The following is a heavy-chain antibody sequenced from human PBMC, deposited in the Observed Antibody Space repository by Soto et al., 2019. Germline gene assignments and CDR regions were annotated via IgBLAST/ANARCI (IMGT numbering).Heavy chain of an antibody. Sequence: EMQLVESGGGLVQPGRSLRLSCAASGFTFDAYAMHWVRQVPGKGLEWVSGISWNSEVKLYADTTKGRFAISRYNAKNSLYLQIDGLGVEDTAFYYCVKDRRFLEAWGAFDVWGQGTRVTVSS. J-gene: IGHJ3*01. CDR2: ISWNSEVK. D-gene: IGHD3-3*01. CDR1: GFTFDAYA. CDR3: VKDRRFLEAWGAFDV. V-gene: IGHV3-9*01.